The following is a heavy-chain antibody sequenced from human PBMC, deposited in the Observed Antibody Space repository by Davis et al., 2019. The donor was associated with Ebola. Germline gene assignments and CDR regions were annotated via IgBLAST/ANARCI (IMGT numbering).Heavy chain of an antibody. V-gene: IGHV3-21*01. CDR3: ARVELVDDYVWGSYRYIDGSDGAFDI. CDR2: ISSSSSYI. Sequence: PGGSLRLSCAASGFTFSSYSMNWVRQAPGKGLEWVSSISSSSSYIYYADSVKGRFTISRDNAKNSLYLRMNSLRAEDTAVYYCARVELVDDYVWGSYRYIDGSDGAFDIWGQGTMVTVSS. CDR1: GFTFSSYS. J-gene: IGHJ3*02. D-gene: IGHD3-16*02.